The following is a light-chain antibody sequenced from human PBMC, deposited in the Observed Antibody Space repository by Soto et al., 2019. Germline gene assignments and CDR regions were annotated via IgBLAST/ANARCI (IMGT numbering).Light chain of an antibody. V-gene: IGKV3-11*01. J-gene: IGKJ5*01. CDR1: QSVSGY. CDR2: DAS. Sequence: EIVLTQSPATLSLSPVERATISLIASQSVSGYLAWYQQKPGQAPRLLIYDASNRATGIPARFSGSGSGTDFTLTIKSLEPEDSAVYYCQQSSNWPSITCGQGTQLEIK. CDR3: QQSSNWPSIT.